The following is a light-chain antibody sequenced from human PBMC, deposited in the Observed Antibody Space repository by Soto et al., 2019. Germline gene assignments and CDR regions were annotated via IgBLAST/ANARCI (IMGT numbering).Light chain of an antibody. Sequence: VLTQSPGTLSLSPGERATLSCRASQSVSSSYFAWYQQKPGQAPRLLIYGAYSRATGIPDRFGGSGSGTDFTLTIRRLEAEDGAVYYCKQYYYWPRTFGQGTRLEIK. CDR2: GAY. V-gene: IGKV3-20*01. CDR3: KQYYYWPRT. CDR1: QSVSSSY. J-gene: IGKJ5*01.